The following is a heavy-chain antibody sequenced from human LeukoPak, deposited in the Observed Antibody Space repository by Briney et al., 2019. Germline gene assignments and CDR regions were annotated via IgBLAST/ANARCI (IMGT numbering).Heavy chain of an antibody. CDR3: ARVRCSGGSCYSNFDY. D-gene: IGHD2-15*01. CDR2: ISAYNGNT. CDR1: GYTFTNCG. Sequence: ASVKVSCKASGYTFTNCGISWVRQAPGQGLEWMGWISAYNGNTNYAQKLQGRVTMTTDTSTSTAYVELRSLRSDDTAVYYCARVRCSGGSCYSNFDYWGQGTLVTVSS. J-gene: IGHJ4*02. V-gene: IGHV1-18*01.